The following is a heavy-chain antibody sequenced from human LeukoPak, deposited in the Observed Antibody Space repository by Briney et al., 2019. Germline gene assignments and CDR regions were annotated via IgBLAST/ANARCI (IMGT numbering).Heavy chain of an antibody. D-gene: IGHD6-13*01. CDR2: ISSSGSTI. V-gene: IGHV3-11*01. CDR1: GFTFSDYY. J-gene: IGHJ4*02. Sequence: PGGSLRLSCAASGFTFSDYYMSWIRQAPGKGLEWVSYISSSGSTIYYADSVKGRFTISRDNAKNSLYLQMNSLRAEDTAVYYCAKGPKQQLVGSRGHYFDYWGQGTLVTVSS. CDR3: AKGPKQQLVGSRGHYFDY.